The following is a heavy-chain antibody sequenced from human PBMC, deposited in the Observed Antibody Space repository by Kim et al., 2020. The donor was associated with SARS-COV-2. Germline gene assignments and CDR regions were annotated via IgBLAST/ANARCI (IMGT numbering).Heavy chain of an antibody. CDR3: ARGAREQWLVPGNGMDV. Sequence: SETLSLTCTVSGGSISSYYWSWIRQPAGKGLEWIGRIYTSGSTNYNPSLKSRVTMSVDTSKNQFSLKLSSVTAADTAVYYCARGAREQWLVPGNGMDVWGQGTTVTVSS. CDR1: GGSISSYY. J-gene: IGHJ6*02. V-gene: IGHV4-4*07. D-gene: IGHD6-19*01. CDR2: IYTSGST.